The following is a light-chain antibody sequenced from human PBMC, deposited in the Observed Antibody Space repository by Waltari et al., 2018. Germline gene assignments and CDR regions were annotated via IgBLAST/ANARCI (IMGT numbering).Light chain of an antibody. V-gene: IGKV4-1*01. Sequence: DIVMTQSPDSLAVSLGERVTLNCESSQSVLYSSNNKNYLAWYQQKPGQPPKLLIYWASTRESGVPDRFSGSGSGTEFTLTINSLQAEDVGVYYCQQYYNTPRTFGQGTKVEVK. CDR2: WAS. CDR3: QQYYNTPRT. J-gene: IGKJ1*01. CDR1: QSVLYSSNNKNY.